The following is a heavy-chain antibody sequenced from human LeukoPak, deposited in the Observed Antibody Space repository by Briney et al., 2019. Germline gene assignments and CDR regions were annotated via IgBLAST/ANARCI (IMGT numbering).Heavy chain of an antibody. CDR3: AKDLAVADYYDSSGSGYFDY. CDR2: ISYDGSNK. D-gene: IGHD3-22*01. V-gene: IGHV3-30*18. CDR1: GFTFSSYG. J-gene: IGHJ4*02. Sequence: AGGSLRLSCAASGFTFSSYGMHWVRQAPGKGLEWVAVISYDGSNKYYAGSVKGRFTISRDNSKNTLYLQMNSLRAEDTAVYYCAKDLAVADYYDSSGSGYFDYWGQGTLVTVSS.